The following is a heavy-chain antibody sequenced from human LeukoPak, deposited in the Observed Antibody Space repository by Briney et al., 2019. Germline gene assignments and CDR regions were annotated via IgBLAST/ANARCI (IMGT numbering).Heavy chain of an antibody. CDR3: AKGDVTNHDFWSGPSYYLDY. J-gene: IGHJ4*02. Sequence: PGGSLRLSCAASGFTFSDYYMSWIRQAPGKGLEWVSYISSSGSTIYYADSVKGRFTISRDNSKNTLYLQMNSLRAEDTAVYYCAKGDVTNHDFWSGPSYYLDYWGQGTLVTVSS. V-gene: IGHV3-11*01. CDR1: GFTFSDYY. D-gene: IGHD3-3*01. CDR2: ISSSGSTI.